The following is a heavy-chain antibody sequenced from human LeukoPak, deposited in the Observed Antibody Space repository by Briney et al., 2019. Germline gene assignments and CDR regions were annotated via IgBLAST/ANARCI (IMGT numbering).Heavy chain of an antibody. J-gene: IGHJ5*02. D-gene: IGHD2-2*01. Sequence: GESLKISCKGMGYSFTSYWIGWVRQMPGKGMEWMGVIYPGDSRTRYNPSFQGQVTISVDKSINTAYLQWVSLKASDTAMYYCACREFTSTWSYPWGQGTLVTVSS. CDR1: GYSFTSYW. V-gene: IGHV5-51*01. CDR3: ACREFTSTWSYP. CDR2: IYPGDSRT.